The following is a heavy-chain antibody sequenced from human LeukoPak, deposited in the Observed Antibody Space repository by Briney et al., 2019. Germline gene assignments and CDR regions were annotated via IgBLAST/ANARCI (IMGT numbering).Heavy chain of an antibody. CDR2: MNPNSGNT. CDR1: GSTFTSYD. Sequence: ASVKVSFKASGSTFTSYDINWVRQATGQGLEWMGWMNPNSGNTGYAQKFQGRVTMTRNTSISTAYMELSSLTSEDTAVYYCARGSALSDYSSPGVDYWGQGTLVTVSS. CDR3: ARGSALSDYSSPGVDY. V-gene: IGHV1-8*01. D-gene: IGHD4-11*01. J-gene: IGHJ4*02.